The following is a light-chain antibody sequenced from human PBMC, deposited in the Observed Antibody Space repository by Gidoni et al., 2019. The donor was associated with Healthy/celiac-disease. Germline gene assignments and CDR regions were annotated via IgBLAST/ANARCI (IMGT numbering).Light chain of an antibody. Sequence: DIVMTQSPLSLPVTPGEPASISCRSSQSLLHSNGYNDLHWYLQKTGQSPQLLIYLGSNRASGVPDRFSGSGSGTDFTLKISRVEAEDVGVYYCMQALQTPLTFGGXTKVEIK. CDR3: MQALQTPLT. V-gene: IGKV2-28*01. CDR2: LGS. J-gene: IGKJ4*01. CDR1: QSLLHSNGYND.